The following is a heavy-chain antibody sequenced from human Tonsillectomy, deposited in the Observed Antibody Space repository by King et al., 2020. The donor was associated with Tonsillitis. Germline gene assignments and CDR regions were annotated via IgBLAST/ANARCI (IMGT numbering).Heavy chain of an antibody. CDR3: ARDPVEMSTIPSWYFDL. J-gene: IGHJ2*01. V-gene: IGHV3-23*04. CDR1: GFTFRNYA. CDR2: TTASGGTT. Sequence: VQLVESGGGLVQPGGSLRLSCAAFGFTFRNYAMSWVRQAPEKGLEWVSATTASGGTTYYADSVTGRLTISRDNSKNTLYLQMNSLRAEDTAVYYCARDPVEMSTIPSWYFDLWGRGTLVTVSS. D-gene: IGHD5-24*01.